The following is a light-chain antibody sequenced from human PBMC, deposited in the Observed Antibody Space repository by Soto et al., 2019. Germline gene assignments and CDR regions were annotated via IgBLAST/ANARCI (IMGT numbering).Light chain of an antibody. CDR3: QKYNSAPHT. V-gene: IGKV1-27*01. CDR1: GDISSS. CDR2: AAS. J-gene: IGKJ2*01. Sequence: DVQMPQSPSSLSASAGDRVTITCRASGDISSSLAWYQQKPVKVPKLLIYAASTLLAGAPSRFSGSGSGTFFTLTINSLQPEDVATYCWQKYNSAPHTVGRGTMLEIK.